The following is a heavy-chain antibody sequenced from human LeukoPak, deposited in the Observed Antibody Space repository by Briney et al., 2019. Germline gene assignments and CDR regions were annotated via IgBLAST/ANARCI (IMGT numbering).Heavy chain of an antibody. D-gene: IGHD3-22*01. J-gene: IGHJ3*02. CDR1: GGSISSGGYY. CDR2: IYYSGST. CDR3: ARAPIDYYDSSGPYDAFDI. V-gene: IGHV4-31*03. Sequence: SETLSLTCTVSGGSISSGGYYWSWIRQHPGKGLEWIGYIYYSGSTYYNPSLKSRVTISVDTSKNQFSLKLSSVTAADTAVYYCARAPIDYYDSSGPYDAFDIWGQGTMVTVSS.